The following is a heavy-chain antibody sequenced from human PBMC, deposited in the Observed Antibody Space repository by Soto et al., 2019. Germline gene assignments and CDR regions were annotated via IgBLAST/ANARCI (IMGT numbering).Heavy chain of an antibody. J-gene: IGHJ2*01. CDR1: GGTFSSYA. CDR2: IIPIFGTA. CDR3: ASYYDSSGYWAGWYFDL. D-gene: IGHD3-22*01. Sequence: QVQLVQSGAEVKKPGSSVKVSCKASGGTFSSYAISWVRQAPGQGLEWMGGIIPIFGTANYAQKFQGRVTITADESTSTAYVELSSLRSEDTAVYYCASYYDSSGYWAGWYFDLWGRGTLVTVSS. V-gene: IGHV1-69*01.